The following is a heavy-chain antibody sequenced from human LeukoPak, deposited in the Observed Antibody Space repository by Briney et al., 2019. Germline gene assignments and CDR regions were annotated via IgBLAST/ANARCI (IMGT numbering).Heavy chain of an antibody. J-gene: IGHJ4*02. CDR2: ISSSGNNA. D-gene: IGHD6-19*01. CDR3: ARVVRDASGCYHFDN. CDR1: GFTFRGAA. Sequence: GGSLRLSCAVSGFTFRGAAMTWVRQAPGKGLEWVSLISSSGNNAYYADSVKGRFTISRESAKNSLYLQMNSLRVGDTAVYYCARVVRDASGCYHFDNWGQGMLVTVSS. V-gene: IGHV3-23*01.